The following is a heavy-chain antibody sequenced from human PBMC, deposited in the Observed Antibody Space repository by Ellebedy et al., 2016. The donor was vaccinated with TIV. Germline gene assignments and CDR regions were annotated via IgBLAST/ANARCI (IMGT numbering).Heavy chain of an antibody. CDR2: IYSDGGT. CDR3: ARDPGGGGDYGYNWFDP. D-gene: IGHD3-16*01. V-gene: IGHV3-66*01. CDR1: GFTVSSFF. J-gene: IGHJ5*02. Sequence: PGGSLRLSCTASGFTVSSFFMSWVRQAPGKGLEWVSVIYSDGGTNYTDCVKGRFTMSRDSSDNTLSLQMNSLRVEDTAVYYCARDPGGGGDYGYNWFDPWGQGTLVTVSS.